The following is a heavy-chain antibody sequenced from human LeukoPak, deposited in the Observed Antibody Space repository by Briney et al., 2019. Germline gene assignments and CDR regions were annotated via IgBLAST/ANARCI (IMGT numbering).Heavy chain of an antibody. CDR2: ISSSSSYI. V-gene: IGHV3-21*01. CDR3: ARGLLWFGEFGAFDI. Sequence: GGSLRLSCSASGFTFSSYSMNWDRQAPGKGLEWVSSISSSSSYIYYADSVKGRFTISRDNAKNSLYLQMNSLRAEDTAVYYCARGLLWFGEFGAFDIWGQGTMVTVSS. J-gene: IGHJ3*02. CDR1: GFTFSSYS. D-gene: IGHD3-10*01.